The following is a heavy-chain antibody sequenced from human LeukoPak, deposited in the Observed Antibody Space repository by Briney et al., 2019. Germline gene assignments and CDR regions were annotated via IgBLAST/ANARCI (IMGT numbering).Heavy chain of an antibody. CDR3: ARDLDSSGHLSWFDP. V-gene: IGHV3-21*01. CDR2: ISSSSSYI. CDR1: GFTFSSYG. J-gene: IGHJ5*02. D-gene: IGHD3-22*01. Sequence: GRSLRLSCAASGFTFSSYGMHWVRQAPGKGLEWVSSISSSSSYIYYADSVKGRFTISRDNAKNSLYLQMNSLRAEDTAVYYCARDLDSSGHLSWFDPWGQGTLVTVSS.